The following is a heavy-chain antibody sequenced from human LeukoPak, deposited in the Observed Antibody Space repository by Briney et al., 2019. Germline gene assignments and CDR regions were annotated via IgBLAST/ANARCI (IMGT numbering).Heavy chain of an antibody. J-gene: IGHJ4*02. CDR2: TYPGDSDT. Sequence: GESLKISCKGSGHSFTSYWIGWVRQMPGKGLEWMGITYPGDSDTRYSPSFQGQVTISADKSISTAYLQWSSLKASDTAMYYCASTTYYYDSSGYYSFDYWGQGTLVTVSS. D-gene: IGHD3-22*01. CDR3: ASTTYYYDSSGYYSFDY. V-gene: IGHV5-51*01. CDR1: GHSFTSYW.